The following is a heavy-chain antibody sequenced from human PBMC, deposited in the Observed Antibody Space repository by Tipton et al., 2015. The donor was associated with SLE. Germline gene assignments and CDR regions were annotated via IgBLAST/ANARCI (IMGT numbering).Heavy chain of an antibody. D-gene: IGHD1-26*01. CDR3: ASRGRWEQPEDY. CDR1: GGSITSSSYY. CDR2: IYYSGNT. J-gene: IGHJ4*02. V-gene: IGHV4-39*07. Sequence: GLVKPSETLSLICTVSGGSITSSSYYWGWIRQPPGKGLEWIGNIYYSGNTYYNPSLKSRVTISGDTSKNQVSLRLSSVTAADTAVYYCASRGRWEQPEDYWDQGTLVTVSS.